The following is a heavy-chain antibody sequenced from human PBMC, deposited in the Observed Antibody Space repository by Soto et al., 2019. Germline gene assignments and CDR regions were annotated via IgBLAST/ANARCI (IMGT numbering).Heavy chain of an antibody. CDR1: GGPVSSYY. V-gene: IGHV4-59*02. CDR2: IYYSGST. D-gene: IGHD6-19*01. CDR3: ARGSSGWPPRLDY. Sequence: QVQLQESGPRLVKPSETLSLNCTVSGGPVSSYYWCWIRQSPGKGLEWIGYIYYSGSTNYNPSLKSRVTISVDTSKSLFSLELSAVTAAETAVYYCARGSSGWPPRLDYWGQGTLVTVSS. J-gene: IGHJ4*02.